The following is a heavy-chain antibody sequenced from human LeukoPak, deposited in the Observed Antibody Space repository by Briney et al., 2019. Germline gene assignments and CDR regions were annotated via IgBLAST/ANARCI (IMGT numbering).Heavy chain of an antibody. CDR3: ARLNYDNTGGAFDI. CDR1: GGSISSYY. CDR2: IYYSGST. J-gene: IGHJ3*02. D-gene: IGHD3-22*01. Sequence: SETLSLTCTVSGGSISSYYWSWIRQPPGKGLEWIGYIYYSGSTNYNPSLNSRVTISVDTSKNQFSLKLSSVTAADTAVYYCARLNYDNTGGAFDIWGQGTMVTVSS. V-gene: IGHV4-59*01.